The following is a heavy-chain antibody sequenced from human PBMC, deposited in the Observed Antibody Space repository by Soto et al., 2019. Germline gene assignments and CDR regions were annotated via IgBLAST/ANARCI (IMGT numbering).Heavy chain of an antibody. D-gene: IGHD2-2*01. CDR1: GFTFSSYG. Sequence: GGSLRLCCAASGFTFSSYGMHWVRQAQGKGLEWVAVISYDGSNKYYADSVKGRFTISRDNSKNTLYLQMNSLRAEDTAVYYWAKDLFPPRVLEYCSSTSCYGGYYYSGMDVWGQGTTVPVS. V-gene: IGHV3-30*18. J-gene: IGHJ6*02. CDR2: ISYDGSNK. CDR3: AKDLFPPRVLEYCSSTSCYGGYYYSGMDV.